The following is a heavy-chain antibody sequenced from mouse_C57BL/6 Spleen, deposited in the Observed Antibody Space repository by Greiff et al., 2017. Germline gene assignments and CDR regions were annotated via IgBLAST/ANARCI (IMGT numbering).Heavy chain of an antibody. Sequence: VQLQQSGPELVKPGASVKISCKASGYTFTDYYMNWVKQSHGKSLEWIGDINPNNGGTSYNQKFKGKATLTVDKSSSTAYMELRSLTSEDSAVYYCAPPFAYWGQGTLVTVSA. V-gene: IGHV1-26*01. CDR2: INPNNGGT. CDR1: GYTFTDYY. J-gene: IGHJ3*01. CDR3: APPFAY.